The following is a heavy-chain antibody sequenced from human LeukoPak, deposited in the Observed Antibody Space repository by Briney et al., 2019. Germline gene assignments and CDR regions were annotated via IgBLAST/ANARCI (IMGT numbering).Heavy chain of an antibody. CDR1: GGSFSGYY. CDR2: INHSGST. D-gene: IGHD3-22*01. V-gene: IGHV4-34*01. J-gene: IGHJ4*02. Sequence: KTSETLSLTCAVYGGSFSGYYWSWIRQPPGKGLEWIGEINHSGSTNYNPSLKSRVTISVDTSKNQFSPKLSSVTAADTAVYYCARGRVIAHYDSSGYYSFDYWGQGTLVTVSS. CDR3: ARGRVIAHYDSSGYYSFDY.